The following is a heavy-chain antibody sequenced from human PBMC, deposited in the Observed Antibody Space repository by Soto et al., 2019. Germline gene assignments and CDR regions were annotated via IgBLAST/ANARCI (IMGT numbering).Heavy chain of an antibody. CDR3: ARDSTTDFAMPH. D-gene: IGHD1-1*01. Sequence: GASVKVSCKASGYTFTSYGINWVRQAPGQGLEWMGWISVYNGHTNYAQKLQGRVTMTTDTSTSTAYMELRSLRSDDTAVYYCARDSTTDFAMPHWGQGTMVTVSS. J-gene: IGHJ4*02. CDR1: GYTFTSYG. CDR2: ISVYNGHT. V-gene: IGHV1-18*01.